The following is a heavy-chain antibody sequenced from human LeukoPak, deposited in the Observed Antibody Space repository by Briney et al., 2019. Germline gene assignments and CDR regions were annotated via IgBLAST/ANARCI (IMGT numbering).Heavy chain of an antibody. V-gene: IGHV3-74*01. J-gene: IGHJ4*02. CDR3: ARVAVAGSPRRFDY. CDR2: INSDGSST. CDR1: GFTFSSYW. D-gene: IGHD6-19*01. Sequence: GGSLRLSCAASGFTFSSYWMHWVRQAPGKGLVWVSRINSDGSSTSYADSVKGRFTISRDNAKNTLHLQMNSLRAEDTAVYYCARVAVAGSPRRFDYWGQGTLVTVSS.